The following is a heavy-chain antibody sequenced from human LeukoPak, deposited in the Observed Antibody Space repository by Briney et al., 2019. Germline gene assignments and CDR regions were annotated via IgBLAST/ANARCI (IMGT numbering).Heavy chain of an antibody. D-gene: IGHD2-15*01. Sequence: ASVKASCKPSGYTFTSFGISWVRQAPGQGLEWMGWIGAYNGDTNYAQKFQGRVTMTTDTSTSTAYMDLRSLRSDDTAVYYCTRDHCRGDNCPSFDYWGQGTLVTVSS. J-gene: IGHJ4*02. CDR1: GYTFTSFG. CDR3: TRDHCRGDNCPSFDY. CDR2: IGAYNGDT. V-gene: IGHV1-18*04.